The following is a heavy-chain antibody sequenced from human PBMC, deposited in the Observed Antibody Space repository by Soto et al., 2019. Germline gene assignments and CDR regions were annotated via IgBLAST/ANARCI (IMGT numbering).Heavy chain of an antibody. D-gene: IGHD2-15*01. J-gene: IGHJ3*02. CDR1: GGSISSGGYY. CDR3: ARGAVVVAANAFDI. Sequence: QVQLQESGPGLVKPSQTLSLTCTVSGGSISSGGYYWSWIRQHPGKGLEWIGYIYYSGSTYYNPSLKSRVTISVDTSKNQFSLKLSSVTAADTAAYYCARGAVVVAANAFDIWGQGTMVTVSS. V-gene: IGHV4-31*03. CDR2: IYYSGST.